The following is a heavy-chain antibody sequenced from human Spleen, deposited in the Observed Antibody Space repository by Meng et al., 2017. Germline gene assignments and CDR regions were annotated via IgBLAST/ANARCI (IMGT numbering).Heavy chain of an antibody. CDR2: ISWDGGST. Sequence: GESLKISCAASGFPFSRYAMHWVRQAPGKGLEWVSLISWDGGSTYYADSVKGRFTISRDNSKNSLYLQMNSLRTEDTALYYCAKDGTGDLDYYGMDVWGQGTTVTVSS. J-gene: IGHJ6*02. D-gene: IGHD7-27*01. CDR3: AKDGTGDLDYYGMDV. CDR1: GFPFSRYA. V-gene: IGHV3-43*01.